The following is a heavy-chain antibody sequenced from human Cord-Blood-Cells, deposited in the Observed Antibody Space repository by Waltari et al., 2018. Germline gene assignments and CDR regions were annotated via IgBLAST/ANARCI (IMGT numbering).Heavy chain of an antibody. CDR2: ILGGGST. CDR1: GFTVSSNH. J-gene: IGHJ4*02. CDR3: ARGVGSGWYDY. D-gene: IGHD6-19*01. Sequence: EVQLVESGGGLVQPGGSLRLSCAASGFTVSSNHMSWVRQAPGKGLEWVSVILGGGSTNYSVSVKGRFTISRHNSKNTLYLQMNSLRAEDTAVYYCARGVGSGWYDYWGQGTLVTVSS. V-gene: IGHV3-53*04.